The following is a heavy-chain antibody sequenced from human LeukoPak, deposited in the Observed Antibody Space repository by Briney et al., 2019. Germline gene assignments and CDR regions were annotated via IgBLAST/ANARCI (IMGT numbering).Heavy chain of an antibody. CDR3: ARVPRPGSSGYYYFDY. CDR2: IIPIFGTA. Sequence: SVKVSCKASGGTFSSYAISWVQQAPGQGLEWMGGIIPIFGTANYAQKFQGRVTITADESTSTAYMELSSLRSEDTAVYYCARVPRPGSSGYYYFDYWGQGTLVTVSS. V-gene: IGHV1-69*13. CDR1: GGTFSSYA. D-gene: IGHD3-22*01. J-gene: IGHJ4*02.